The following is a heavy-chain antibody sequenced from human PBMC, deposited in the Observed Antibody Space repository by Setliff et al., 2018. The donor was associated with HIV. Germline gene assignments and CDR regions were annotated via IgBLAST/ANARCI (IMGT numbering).Heavy chain of an antibody. J-gene: IGHJ4*02. CDR1: GFTFSSHW. D-gene: IGHD3-3*01. V-gene: IGHV3-53*01. Sequence: PGGSLRLSCAASGFTFSSHWMHWVRQAPGKGLEWVSFIYSGGSTYYADSVKGRFTISRDNSKNTLFLQMNSLRDEDTAVYYCAKGRPNWNFDYWGQGMMVTVSS. CDR3: AKGRPNWNFDY. CDR2: IYSGGST.